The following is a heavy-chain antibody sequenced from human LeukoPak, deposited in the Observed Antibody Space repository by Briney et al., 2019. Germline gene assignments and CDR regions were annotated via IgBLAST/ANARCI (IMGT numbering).Heavy chain of an antibody. CDR2: ISSGGGST. V-gene: IGHV3-23*01. J-gene: IGHJ4*02. CDR1: GFTFSSYS. Sequence: PGGSLRLSCAASGFTFSSYSMNWVRQAPGKGLEWVSGISSGGGSTYYADSVKGRFTISRDNSKNTLYLQMNSLRAEDTAVYYCAKAVRISNLGVDYWGQGTLVTVSS. D-gene: IGHD3-16*01. CDR3: AKAVRISNLGVDY.